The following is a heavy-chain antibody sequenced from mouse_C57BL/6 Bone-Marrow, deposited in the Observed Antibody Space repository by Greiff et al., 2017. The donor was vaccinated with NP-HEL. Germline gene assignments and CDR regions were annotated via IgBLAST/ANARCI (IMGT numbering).Heavy chain of an antibody. D-gene: IGHD1-1*01. Sequence: VQLQQPGAELVRPGTSVKLSCKASGYTFTSYWMHWVKQRPGQGLEWIGVIDPSDSYTNYNQKFKGKATLTVDTSSSTASMQLSSLTSEDSAVYYCYYYGSSYQAWFAYWGQGTLVTVSA. CDR3: YYYGSSYQAWFAY. J-gene: IGHJ3*01. CDR2: IDPSDSYT. CDR1: GYTFTSYW. V-gene: IGHV1-59*01.